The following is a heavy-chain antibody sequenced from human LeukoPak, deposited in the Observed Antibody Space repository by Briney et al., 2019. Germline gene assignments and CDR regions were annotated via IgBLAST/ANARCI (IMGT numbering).Heavy chain of an antibody. V-gene: IGHV4-59*08. CDR1: GGSISSYY. CDR3: ARHLGXCSTTXXXXYFDP. Sequence: SETLSLTCTVSGGSISSYYWSWIRQPPGKGLEWIAYVYYSGSTNYNPSLKSRVTISVDTSKNQFSLKLSSVTAADTAVYYCARHLGXCSTTXXXXYFDPWGQGXLVTVS. D-gene: IGHD2-2*01. J-gene: IGHJ5*02. CDR2: VYYSGST.